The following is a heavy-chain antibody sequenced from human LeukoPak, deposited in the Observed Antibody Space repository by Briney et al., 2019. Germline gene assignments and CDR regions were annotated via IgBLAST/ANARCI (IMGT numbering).Heavy chain of an antibody. J-gene: IGHJ3*02. D-gene: IGHD5-24*01. CDR3: ARGRDGYNSGAFDI. CDR1: GFTFSDYY. V-gene: IGHV3-11*04. Sequence: PGGSLRLSCAASGFTFSDYYVSWIRQAPGKGLEWVSYISSSDSTIYYADSVKGRFTISRDSAKNSLYLQMNSLRAEDTAVYSCARGRDGYNSGAFDIWGQGTMVTVSS. CDR2: ISSSDSTI.